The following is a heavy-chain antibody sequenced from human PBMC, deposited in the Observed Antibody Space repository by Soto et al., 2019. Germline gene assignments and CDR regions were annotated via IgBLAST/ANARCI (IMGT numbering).Heavy chain of an antibody. CDR1: GGTFSSYA. CDR2: IIPIFGTA. CDR3: ATPDSSSWYGGYGMDV. J-gene: IGHJ6*02. Sequence: ASVKVSCKASGGTFSSYAISWVRQAPGQGLEWMGGIIPIFGTANYAQKFQGRVTITADKSTSTAYMELSSLRSEDTAVYYCATPDSSSWYGGYGMDVWGQGTTVTV. V-gene: IGHV1-69*06. D-gene: IGHD6-13*01.